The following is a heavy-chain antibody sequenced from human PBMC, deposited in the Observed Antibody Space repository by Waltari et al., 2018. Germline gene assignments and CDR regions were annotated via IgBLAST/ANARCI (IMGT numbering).Heavy chain of an antibody. Sequence: QLQLQESGPGLVKPSETLSLTCTVSGGSISSSSYYWGWIRQPPGKGLEWIGSIYYSWSTYYTPSLKSRVTISVDTSKNQFSLKLGSVTAADTAVYYCARGYGADYWGQGTLVTVSS. CDR3: ARGYGADY. D-gene: IGHD6-13*01. V-gene: IGHV4-39*01. CDR2: IYYSWST. CDR1: GGSISSSSYY. J-gene: IGHJ4*02.